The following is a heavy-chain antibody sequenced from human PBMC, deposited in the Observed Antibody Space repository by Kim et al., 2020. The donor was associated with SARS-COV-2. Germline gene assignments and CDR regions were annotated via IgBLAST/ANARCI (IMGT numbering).Heavy chain of an antibody. Sequence: TISADSVKGRFTRSRDNAKNTLHLQMNSLRAEDTAVYYCVRGATGSWYPYWGQGALVTVSS. D-gene: IGHD6-13*01. V-gene: IGHV3-74*01. J-gene: IGHJ4*02. CDR2: T. CDR3: VRGATGSWYPY.